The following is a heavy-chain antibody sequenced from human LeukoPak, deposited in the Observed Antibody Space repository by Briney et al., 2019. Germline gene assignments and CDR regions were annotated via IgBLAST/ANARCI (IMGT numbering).Heavy chain of an antibody. J-gene: IGHJ4*02. Sequence: SETLSLTCTVSGGSISSYYWRWIRQPPGKGLEWIGYIYYSGSTNYNPSLKSRVTISVDTSKSQFSLKLSSVTAADTAVYYCARGGAYCDYWGQGTLVTVSS. V-gene: IGHV4-59*01. CDR1: GGSISSYY. D-gene: IGHD2-15*01. CDR2: IYYSGST. CDR3: ARGGAYCDY.